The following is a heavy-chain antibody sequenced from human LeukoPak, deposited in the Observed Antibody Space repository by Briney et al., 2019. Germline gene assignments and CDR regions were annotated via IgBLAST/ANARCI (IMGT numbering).Heavy chain of an antibody. CDR3: VKEENPYGSGFDAFDL. D-gene: IGHD3-10*01. J-gene: IGHJ3*01. CDR2: ITWNSGEI. CDR1: GFTFDNYA. Sequence: GRSLRLSWAALGFTFDNYAMHWVRQAPGKGLEWVSGITWNSGEIDYADSVKGRFTISRDSATKSVYLQMNSLTTEDTALYYCVKEENPYGSGFDAFDLWGQGTMVTVSS. V-gene: IGHV3-9*01.